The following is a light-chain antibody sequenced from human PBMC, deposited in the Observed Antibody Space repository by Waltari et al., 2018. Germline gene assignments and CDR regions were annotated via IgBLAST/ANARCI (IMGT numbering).Light chain of an antibody. V-gene: IGKV3-11*01. CDR1: QSVSSY. J-gene: IGKJ5*01. CDR2: DAS. Sequence: EVVLTQSPATLSLSPGERATLSCRASQSVSSYLVWYQQKADQAPRLLIDDASKRATGIPARFSGSGSGTDFTLTSSSLEPEDFAIYYCQQRGDWPITFGQGTRLETK. CDR3: QQRGDWPIT.